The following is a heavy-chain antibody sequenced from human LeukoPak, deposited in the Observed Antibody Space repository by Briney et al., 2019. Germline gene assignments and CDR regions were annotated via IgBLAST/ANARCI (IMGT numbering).Heavy chain of an antibody. Sequence: ASVKVSCKASGYTFTGYYMHWVRQAPGQGLEWMGGIIPIFGTANYAQKFQGRVTITADESTSTAYMELSSLRSEDTAVYYCARVPAAAGITTSYGMDVWGQGTTVTVSS. CDR3: ARVPAAAGITTSYGMDV. D-gene: IGHD6-13*01. V-gene: IGHV1-69*13. CDR1: GYTFTGYY. J-gene: IGHJ6*02. CDR2: IIPIFGTA.